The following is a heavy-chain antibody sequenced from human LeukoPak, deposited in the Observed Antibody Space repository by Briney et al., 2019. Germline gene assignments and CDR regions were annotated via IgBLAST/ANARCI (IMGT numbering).Heavy chain of an antibody. V-gene: IGHV4-39*07. CDR1: GFTFSNYE. J-gene: IGHJ5*02. D-gene: IGHD5-12*01. Sequence: GSLRLSCAASGFTFSNYEMNWVRKAPGKGLEWVGSTYYSGTTYYNPSLKSRVTISVDTSKNQFSLKLSSVTAADTAVYYCARARGLSIVATGLDPWGQGTLVTVSS. CDR3: ARARGLSIVATGLDP. CDR2: TYYSGTT.